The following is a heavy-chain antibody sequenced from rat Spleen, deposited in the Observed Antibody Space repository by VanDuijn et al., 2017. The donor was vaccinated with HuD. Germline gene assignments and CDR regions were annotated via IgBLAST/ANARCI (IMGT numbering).Heavy chain of an antibody. J-gene: IGHJ2*01. Sequence: EVQLVESGGGLVQPGRSLKLSCAVSGFTFSDNNMAWVRQAPKKGLEWVATISYEGSSTYYGDSVKGRFTISRDNAKSTLYLQMNSLRSEDTATYYCARGGFFRFWGQGVMVTVSS. D-gene: IGHD1-6*01. V-gene: IGHV5-22*01. CDR2: ISYEGSST. CDR1: GFTFSDNN. CDR3: ARGGFFRF.